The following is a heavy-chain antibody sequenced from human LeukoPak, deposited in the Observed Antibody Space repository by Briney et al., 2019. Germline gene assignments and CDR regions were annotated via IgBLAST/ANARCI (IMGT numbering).Heavy chain of an antibody. J-gene: IGHJ3*01. CDR2: IYSGDSDT. CDR3: ARRGTAHHDAYDL. Sequence: GDSLKISCKGSGYSFSTYWIGWLRPLPGKGLEWMGIIYSGDSDTRYSSSFKGQDTISVDKSISTAYVQWSSLEASDTAMYYCARRGTAHHDAYDLWGQGTMVIVSS. V-gene: IGHV5-51*01. CDR1: GYSFSTYW. D-gene: IGHD1-1*01.